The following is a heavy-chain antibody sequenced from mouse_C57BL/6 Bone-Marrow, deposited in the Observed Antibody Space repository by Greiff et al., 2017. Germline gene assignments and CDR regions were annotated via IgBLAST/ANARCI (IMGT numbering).Heavy chain of an antibody. CDR3: ARKGFAY. V-gene: IGHV5-6*01. J-gene: IGHJ3*01. Sequence: EVQLQESGGDLVKPGGSLKLSCAASGFTFSSYGMSWVRQTPDKRLEWVATISSGGSYTYYPDSVKGRFTISRDNAKNTLYLQMSSLKSEDTAMYYCARKGFAYGGQGTLVTVSA. CDR1: GFTFSSYG. CDR2: ISSGGSYT.